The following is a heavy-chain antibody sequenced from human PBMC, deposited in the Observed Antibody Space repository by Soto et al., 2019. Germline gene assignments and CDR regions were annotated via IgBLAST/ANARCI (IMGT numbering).Heavy chain of an antibody. V-gene: IGHV4-34*01. CDR1: GGSFSGYY. J-gene: IGHJ4*02. CDR2: INHSGRT. CDR3: ARTVAAASPAPYYFDY. Sequence: QVQLQQWGAGLLKPSETLSLTCAVYGGSFSGYYWSWIRQPPGKGLEWIGEINHSGRTNYNPSLKSRVTISVDTSKNQCSLKLSSVTAADTAVYYCARTVAAASPAPYYFDYWGQGTLVTVSS. D-gene: IGHD6-13*01.